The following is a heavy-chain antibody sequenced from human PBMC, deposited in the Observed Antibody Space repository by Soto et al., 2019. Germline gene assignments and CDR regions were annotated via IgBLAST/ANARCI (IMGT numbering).Heavy chain of an antibody. Sequence: QVQLVESGGGVVQPGRSLRLSCAASGFTFSSYGIHWVRQAPGKGLEWVAVISYDGSNKYYADSVKGRFTISRDNSKNTLYLQTNSLRAEDTAVYYCAKVFDPWGQGTLVTVSS. CDR1: GFTFSSYG. CDR3: AKVFDP. J-gene: IGHJ5*02. CDR2: ISYDGSNK. V-gene: IGHV3-30*18.